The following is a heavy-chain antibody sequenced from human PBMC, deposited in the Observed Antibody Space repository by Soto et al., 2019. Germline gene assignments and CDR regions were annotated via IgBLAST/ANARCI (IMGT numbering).Heavy chain of an antibody. CDR2: ISGSGGSA. V-gene: IGHV3-23*01. J-gene: IGHJ3*02. CDR1: GFTFSSYA. D-gene: IGHD3-22*01. Sequence: GGSLRLSCAASGFTFSSYAMSWVRQAPGKGLEWVSAISGSGGSAYYADSVKGRFTVSRDNAKNSLYLQMNSLRDEDTAVYYCARGATYYYDSSGYWTHDAFDIWGQGTMVTVSS. CDR3: ARGATYYYDSSGYWTHDAFDI.